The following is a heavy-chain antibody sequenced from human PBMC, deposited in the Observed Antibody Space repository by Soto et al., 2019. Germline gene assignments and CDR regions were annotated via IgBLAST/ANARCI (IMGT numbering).Heavy chain of an antibody. CDR2: IYYNGST. D-gene: IGHD6-13*01. V-gene: IGHV4-31*03. CDR3: ARYRISGSWSKFDY. CDR1: GLTISSASYY. Sequence: QVLLQESGPGLMKPSQTLSLTCTVSGLTISSASYYWSWIRQHPGKGLEWVGNIYYNGSTYYSPSLKSRVTLWVDTSKNQFSLRLASVTAAGTAVYYCARYRISGSWSKFDYWGQGTLVTVSS. J-gene: IGHJ4*02.